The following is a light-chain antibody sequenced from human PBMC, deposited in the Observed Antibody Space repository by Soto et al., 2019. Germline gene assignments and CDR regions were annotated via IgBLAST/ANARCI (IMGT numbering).Light chain of an antibody. J-gene: IGKJ1*01. V-gene: IGKV1-5*03. CDR3: QQYKRYSKT. CDR2: KAS. CDR1: QTMVSW. Sequence: DIQVTQSPSTLSGSVGDRVTITCRASQTMVSWLSWYHHKPWKAPKLLIYKASTLKSGVPSRFSGSGSGTEFTLTISSLQPDDFATYYCQQYKRYSKTFGQGTKVDIK.